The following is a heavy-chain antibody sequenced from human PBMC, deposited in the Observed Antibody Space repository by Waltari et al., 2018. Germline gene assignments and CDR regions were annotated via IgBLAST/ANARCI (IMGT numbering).Heavy chain of an antibody. CDR3: ARDQGLIVGATSPLYYYYGMDV. V-gene: IGHV1-69*13. CDR2: IIPIFGTA. D-gene: IGHD1-26*01. Sequence: QVQLVQSGAEVKKPGSSVKVSCKASGGTFSSYAISWVRQAPGQGLEWMGGIIPIFGTANYAQKFQGRVTITADESTSTAYMELSSLRSEDTAVYYCARDQGLIVGATSPLYYYYGMDVWGQGTTVTVSS. CDR1: GGTFSSYA. J-gene: IGHJ6*02.